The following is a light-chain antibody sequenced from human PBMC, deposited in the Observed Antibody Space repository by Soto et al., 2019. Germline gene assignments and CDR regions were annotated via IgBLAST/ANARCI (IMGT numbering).Light chain of an antibody. J-gene: IGKJ2*01. Sequence: EIVMTQSPATLSVSPGERATLSCRASQSVSSNLAWYQQKPGQAPRLLIYGASTRATGIPARFSGSGSGTELTLTIRSLQSEDFAVYYCQQYNNWPPPYTFGQGTKLEIK. CDR1: QSVSSN. V-gene: IGKV3-15*01. CDR2: GAS. CDR3: QQYNNWPPPYT.